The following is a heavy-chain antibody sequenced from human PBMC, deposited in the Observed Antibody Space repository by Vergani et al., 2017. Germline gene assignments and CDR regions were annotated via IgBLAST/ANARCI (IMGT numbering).Heavy chain of an antibody. Sequence: EVPLVQSGAEVKKPGASLKISCQISGYSFTNYWIGWVRQLPGKGLEWMGIIHPADSDTRYSPSFQGQVTISVDKSISTAYLQRSSRRASDSAMYYCARLYGRDSSGSKYFDYWGQGTLVTVSS. CDR3: ARLYGRDSSGSKYFDY. D-gene: IGHD3-22*01. V-gene: IGHV5-51*01. CDR2: IHPADSDT. J-gene: IGHJ4*02. CDR1: GYSFTNYW.